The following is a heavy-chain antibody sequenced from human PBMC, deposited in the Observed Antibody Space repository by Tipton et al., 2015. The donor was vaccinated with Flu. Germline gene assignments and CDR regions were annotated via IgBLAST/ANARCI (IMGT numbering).Heavy chain of an antibody. V-gene: IGHV3-48*03. Sequence: SLRLSCSASGFTFNNYEMNWFRQAPGKGLEWVAFVSSSGTTMYYTDSVKGRFTISRDDAKNSLYPQMNSLRAEDTAVYYCARRVYSNYVSDPKSWFDPWGQGILVTVSS. D-gene: IGHD4-11*01. CDR3: ARRVYSNYVSDPKSWFDP. CDR1: GFTFNNYE. CDR2: VSSSGTTM. J-gene: IGHJ5*02.